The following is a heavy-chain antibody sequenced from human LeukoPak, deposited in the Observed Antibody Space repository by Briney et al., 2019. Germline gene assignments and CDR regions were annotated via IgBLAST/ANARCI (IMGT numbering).Heavy chain of an antibody. V-gene: IGHV3-23*01. Sequence: GGSLRLSCAASGFTFSSYAMSWVRQAPGKGLEWVSAISGSGGSTYYADSVKGRFTISRDNSKNTLYLQMNSLRAEDTAVYYCASYYGDYDYYYYGMDVWAKGPRSPSP. J-gene: IGHJ6*02. CDR1: GFTFSSYA. D-gene: IGHD4-17*01. CDR3: ASYYGDYDYYYYGMDV. CDR2: ISGSGGST.